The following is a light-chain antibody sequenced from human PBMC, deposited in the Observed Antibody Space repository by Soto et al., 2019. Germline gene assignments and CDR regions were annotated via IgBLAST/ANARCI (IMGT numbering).Light chain of an antibody. Sequence: EILMTQSPATLSVSPGERATLSCRASQSVSSKLAWYQQKPGQVPRLLIYGASTRATGIPARFSGSGSGTEFTLTISSLQSEDFAVYSCQLYTNWPLTFGGGTKVEIK. J-gene: IGKJ4*01. V-gene: IGKV3-15*01. CDR3: QLYTNWPLT. CDR1: QSVSSK. CDR2: GAS.